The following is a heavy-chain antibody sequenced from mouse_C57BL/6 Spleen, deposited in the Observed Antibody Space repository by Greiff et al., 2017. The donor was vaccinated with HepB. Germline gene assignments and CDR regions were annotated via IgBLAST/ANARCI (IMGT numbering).Heavy chain of an antibody. CDR1: GYTFTSYG. V-gene: IGHV1-81*01. Sequence: QVQLKQSGAELARPGASVKLSCKASGYTFTSYGISWVKQRTGQGLEWIGEIYPRSGNTYYNEKIKGKATLTADKSSSTAYMELRSLTSEDSAVYVCARDDYDEGSWFAYWGQGTLVTVSA. J-gene: IGHJ3*01. CDR2: IYPRSGNT. CDR3: ARDDYDEGSWFAY. D-gene: IGHD2-4*01.